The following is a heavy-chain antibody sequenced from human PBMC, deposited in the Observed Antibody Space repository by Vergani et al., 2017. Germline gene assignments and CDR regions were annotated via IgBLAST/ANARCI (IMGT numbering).Heavy chain of an antibody. Sequence: QGQLAQSGAEVKKPGASVRVSCKTSGYTFTNYYIHWVRQAPGQGLEWMGIINPSGGSTTYAQQFQGRLTMTRDTSTSTVYMDLSNLRSEDTAVYYCARPHGDILPPDPRRLDYWGQGTLVTVSS. CDR3: ARPHGDILPPDPRRLDY. V-gene: IGHV1-46*03. J-gene: IGHJ4*02. CDR1: GYTFTNYY. CDR2: INPSGGST.